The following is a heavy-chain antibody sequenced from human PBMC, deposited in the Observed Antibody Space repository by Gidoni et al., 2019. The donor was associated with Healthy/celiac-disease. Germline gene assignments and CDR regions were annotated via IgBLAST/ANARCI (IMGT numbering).Heavy chain of an antibody. V-gene: IGHV3-48*02. Sequence: EVQLVESGGGLVQPGGSLRLSCAASGFPFSSYSMNWVRQAPGKGLEWVSYISSSSSTIYYADSVKGRFTISRDNAKNSLYLQMNSLRDEDTAVYYCARTHVTIAVAGTFDYWGQGTLVTVSS. CDR3: ARTHVTIAVAGTFDY. CDR2: ISSSSSTI. CDR1: GFPFSSYS. J-gene: IGHJ4*02. D-gene: IGHD6-19*01.